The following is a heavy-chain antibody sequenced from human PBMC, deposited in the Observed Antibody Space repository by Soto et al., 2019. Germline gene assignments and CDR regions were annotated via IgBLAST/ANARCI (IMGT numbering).Heavy chain of an antibody. D-gene: IGHD2-15*01. CDR2: MNPNSGNT. CDR3: ARVVVKYCSGGSCRAFDI. CDR1: GYTFTGYY. J-gene: IGHJ3*02. Sequence: ASVKVSCKASGYTFTGYYMHWVRQATGQGLEWMGWMNPNSGNTGYAQKFQGRVTMTRNTSISTAYMELSSLRSEDTAVYYCARVVVKYCSGGSCRAFDIWGQGTMVTVSS. V-gene: IGHV1-8*02.